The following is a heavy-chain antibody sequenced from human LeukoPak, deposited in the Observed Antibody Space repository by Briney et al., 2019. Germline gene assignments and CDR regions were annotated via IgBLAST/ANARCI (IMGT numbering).Heavy chain of an antibody. V-gene: IGHV3-23*01. CDR2: ISDTGSDT. CDR3: AKRVSYSDSAAYFDY. Sequence: PGGSLRLSCTASGFTFSNFGMAWVRQAPGKGLEWVSSISDTGSDTYYADSVKGRFTVSRDNSKNTLYLQMNSLRAEDTAVFYCAKRVSYSDSAAYFDYWGQGTLVTVSS. CDR1: GFTFSNFG. J-gene: IGHJ4*02. D-gene: IGHD6-13*01.